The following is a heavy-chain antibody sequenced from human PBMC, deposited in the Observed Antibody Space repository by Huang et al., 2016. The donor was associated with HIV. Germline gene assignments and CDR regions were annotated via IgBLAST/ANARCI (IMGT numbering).Heavy chain of an antibody. D-gene: IGHD5-12*01. Sequence: QVQLQESGAGLVKPSETLSLTCTVSGGSISSYYWRWIRQPPGKGLECIGYIDYSESTNYNPSLKSRVTRAVDTSKNQFSLKLRSVTAADTAVYYCARGPSPWLQEAFDIWGQGTMVTVSS. CDR3: ARGPSPWLQEAFDI. CDR1: GGSISSYY. V-gene: IGHV4-59*01. J-gene: IGHJ3*02. CDR2: IDYSEST.